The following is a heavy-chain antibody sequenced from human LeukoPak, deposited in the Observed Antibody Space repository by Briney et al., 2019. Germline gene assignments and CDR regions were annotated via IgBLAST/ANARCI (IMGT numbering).Heavy chain of an antibody. V-gene: IGHV3-7*04. D-gene: IGHD2-21*01. Sequence: GGSLRLSCAASGFTFSSYWMSWVRQAPGKGVEWVANIKQDGSEKYYVDSVKGRFTISRDNAKNSLYLQMNSLRAEDTAVYYCARAIVVVQGSAFDIWGQGTMVTVSS. CDR1: GFTFSSYW. J-gene: IGHJ3*02. CDR2: IKQDGSEK. CDR3: ARAIVVVQGSAFDI.